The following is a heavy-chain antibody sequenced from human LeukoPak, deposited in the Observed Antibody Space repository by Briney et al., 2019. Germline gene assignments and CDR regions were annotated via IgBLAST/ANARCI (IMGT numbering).Heavy chain of an antibody. CDR1: GGSISSYY. CDR3: ARGIPRLYYYYMDV. V-gene: IGHV4-59*12. CDR2: IYYSGST. J-gene: IGHJ6*03. Sequence: SETLSLTCTVSGGSISSYYWSWIRQPPGKGLEWIGYIYYSGSTNYNPSLKSRVTISVDTSKNQFSLKLSSVTAADTAVYYCARGIPRLYYYYMDVWGKGTTVTVSS.